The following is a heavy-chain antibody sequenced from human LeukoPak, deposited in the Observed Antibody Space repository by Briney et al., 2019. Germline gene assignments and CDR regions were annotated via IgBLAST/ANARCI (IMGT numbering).Heavy chain of an antibody. J-gene: IGHJ6*02. D-gene: IGHD3-16*01. CDR1: GFTFSSYW. CDR3: ARGGGLDV. CDR2: INHNGNVN. Sequence: GGSPRLSCAASGFTFSSYWMNWARQAPGKGLEWVASINHNGNVNYYVDSVKGRFTISRDNAKNSLYLQMSNLRAEDTAVYFCARGGGLDVWGQGATVTISS. V-gene: IGHV3-7*03.